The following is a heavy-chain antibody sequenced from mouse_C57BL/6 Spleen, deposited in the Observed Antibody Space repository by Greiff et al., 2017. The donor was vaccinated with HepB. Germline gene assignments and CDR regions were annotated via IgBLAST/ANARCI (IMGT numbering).Heavy chain of an antibody. Sequence: VQLQQSGGGLVKPGGSLKLSCAASGFTFSDYGMHWVRQAPEKGLEWVAYISSGSSTIYYADTVKGRFTISRDNAKNTLFLQMTSLRSEDTAMYYCARSTPLDYWGQGTTLTVSS. D-gene: IGHD6-1*01. V-gene: IGHV5-17*01. CDR1: GFTFSDYG. CDR2: ISSGSSTI. J-gene: IGHJ2*01. CDR3: ARSTPLDY.